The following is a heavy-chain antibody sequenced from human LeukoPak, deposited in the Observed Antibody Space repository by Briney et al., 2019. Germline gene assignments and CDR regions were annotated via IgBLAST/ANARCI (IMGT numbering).Heavy chain of an antibody. D-gene: IGHD3-16*02. CDR2: ISGSGGST. CDR1: GFTFSSYA. CDR3: AKPHMITFGGIIVPDFDY. Sequence: GGSLRLSCAASGFTFSSYAMNWVRQAPGEGLEWVSAISGSGGSTYYADSVKGRFTISRDNSKNTLYLQMNSLRTEDTAVYYCAKPHMITFGGIIVPDFDYWGQGTLVTVSS. V-gene: IGHV3-23*01. J-gene: IGHJ4*02.